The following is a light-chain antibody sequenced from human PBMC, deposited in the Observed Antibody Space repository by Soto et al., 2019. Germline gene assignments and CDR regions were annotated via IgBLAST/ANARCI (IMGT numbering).Light chain of an antibody. J-gene: IGLJ7*01. CDR3: SSYTGSNTMV. Sequence: QSVLTQPASVSGSPGQSITISCTGTSSDVGSYNYVSWYQQHPGKAPKVLIYDVSNRPSGVSDRFSGSKSGNTASLTISGLQAEDEADYYCSSYTGSNTMVLGGGTQLTVL. V-gene: IGLV2-14*01. CDR1: SSDVGSYNY. CDR2: DVS.